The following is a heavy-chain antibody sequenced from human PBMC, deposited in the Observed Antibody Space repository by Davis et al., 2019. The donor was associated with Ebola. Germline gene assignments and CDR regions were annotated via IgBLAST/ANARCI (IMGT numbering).Heavy chain of an antibody. CDR1: GYSFTSYW. CDR2: IYPGDSDT. D-gene: IGHD3-10*01. V-gene: IGHV5-51*01. Sequence: GESLKISCKGSGYSFTSYWIGWVRQMPGKGLEWMGIIYPGDSDTRYSPSFQGQVTIQADKSISTAYLQWSSLKASDTAMYYCARAYYYGSGSYYPRSWFDPWGQGTLVTVSS. CDR3: ARAYYYGSGSYYPRSWFDP. J-gene: IGHJ5*02.